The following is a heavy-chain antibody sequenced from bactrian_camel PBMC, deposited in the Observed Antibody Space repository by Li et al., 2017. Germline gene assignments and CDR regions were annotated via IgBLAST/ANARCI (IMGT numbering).Heavy chain of an antibody. CDR3: AAESPADMSAIQALRGAHFAY. D-gene: IGHD3*01. CDR1: VYIYSTNY. J-gene: IGHJ6*01. Sequence: QLVESGGGSVQAGGSLTLSCAVNVYIYSTNYLGWFRQAPGKEREGVAVISAGSGTTYYADSVKGRFIISQDNSKNTVFLQMNSLKPEGSAMYSCAAESPADMSAIQALRGAHFAYWGQGTQVTGS. V-gene: IGHV3S29*01. CDR2: ISAGSGTT.